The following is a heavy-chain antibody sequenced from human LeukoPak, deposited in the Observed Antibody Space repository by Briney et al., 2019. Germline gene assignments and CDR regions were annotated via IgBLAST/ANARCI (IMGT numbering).Heavy chain of an antibody. D-gene: IGHD6-13*01. V-gene: IGHV4-59*01. CDR3: ARISSSNWYNERGAFDV. Sequence: SETLSLTCTVSGSSISSYYWSWVRQPPGKGLEWIGFVYYTGSTNYSPSLKSRVTISVDTSKNQFSLKLRSVTAADTAVYYCARISSSNWYNERGAFDVWGQGTMVTVSS. J-gene: IGHJ3*01. CDR1: GSSISSYY. CDR2: VYYTGST.